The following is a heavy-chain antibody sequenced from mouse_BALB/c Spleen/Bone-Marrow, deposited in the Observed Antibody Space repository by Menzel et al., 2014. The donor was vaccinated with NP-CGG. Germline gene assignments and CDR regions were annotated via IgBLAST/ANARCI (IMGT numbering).Heavy chain of an antibody. CDR2: ISNGSSTN. Sequence: EVKLVESGRGLVQPAGSRKLSCAASGFSFSSFGMHWVRQSPEKGLEWVAYISNGSSTNYYAATMKGRFTISGDNHKNTLYMQLTSLRSEVTAMYSCAKKGAMIRYDYAMDYWGQGTSVTVSS. CDR1: GFSFSSFG. D-gene: IGHD2-4*01. CDR3: AKKGAMIRYDYAMDY. V-gene: IGHV5-17*02. J-gene: IGHJ4*01.